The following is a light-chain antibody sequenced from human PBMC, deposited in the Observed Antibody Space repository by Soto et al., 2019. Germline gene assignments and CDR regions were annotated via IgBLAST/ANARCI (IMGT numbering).Light chain of an antibody. CDR2: GAS. CDR1: QSVSSN. CDR3: QQFNNWPWT. Sequence: EIVMTQSPATLSVSPGERATLSCWASQSVSSNLAWYQRKPGQAPRLLIYGASTRATGIPVRFSGSGSGTELTLPTSSLPSAHFAVYYRQQFNNWPWTLGKGTKV. V-gene: IGKV3-15*01. J-gene: IGKJ1*01.